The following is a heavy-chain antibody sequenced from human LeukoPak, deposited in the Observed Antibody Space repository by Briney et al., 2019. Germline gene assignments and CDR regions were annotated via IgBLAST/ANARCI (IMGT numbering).Heavy chain of an antibody. CDR1: GFTFSSYS. V-gene: IGHV3-21*01. CDR2: ISSSSSYI. J-gene: IGHJ4*02. Sequence: GGSLRLSCAASGFTFSSYSMNWVRQAPGKGLEWVSSISSSSSYIYYADSVKGRFTISRDNAKNSLYLQMNSLRAEDTAVYYCARIGADSSGWYADYWGQGTLVTVSS. D-gene: IGHD6-19*01. CDR3: ARIGADSSGWYADY.